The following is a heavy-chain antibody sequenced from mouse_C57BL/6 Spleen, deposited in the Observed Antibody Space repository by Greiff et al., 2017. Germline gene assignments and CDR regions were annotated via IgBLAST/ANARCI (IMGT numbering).Heavy chain of an antibody. CDR3: ARSDHYYGSSYGY. D-gene: IGHD1-1*01. Sequence: QVQLQQPGAELVRPGSSVKLSCKASGYTFTSYWMHWVKQRPIQGLEWIGNIDPSDSETHYNQKFKDKATLTVDKSSSTAYMQLSSLTSEDSAVYYCARSDHYYGSSYGYWGQGTTLTVSS. CDR1: GYTFTSYW. V-gene: IGHV1-52*01. CDR2: IDPSDSET. J-gene: IGHJ2*01.